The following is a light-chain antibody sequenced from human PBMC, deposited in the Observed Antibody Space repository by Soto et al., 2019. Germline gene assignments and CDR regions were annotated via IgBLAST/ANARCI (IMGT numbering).Light chain of an antibody. CDR1: SGDIGSYNR. Sequence: QSALTQPASVSGSPGQSITSSCTGTSGDIGSYNRVSWYQQHPGKAPKLIIYEVTARPSGLSNRFSGSKSGNTASLTISGLQAEDEAEYSCSSYTNINTRACVFGTGTKVTVL. CDR3: SSYTNINTRACV. V-gene: IGLV2-14*01. CDR2: EVT. J-gene: IGLJ1*01.